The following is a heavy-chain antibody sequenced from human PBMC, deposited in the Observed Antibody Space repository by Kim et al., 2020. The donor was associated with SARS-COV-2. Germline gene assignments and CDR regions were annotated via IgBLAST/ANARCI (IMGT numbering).Heavy chain of an antibody. CDR2: IKQDGSEK. CDR3: ARDWLAAAGTCWFDP. J-gene: IGHJ5*02. D-gene: IGHD6-13*01. V-gene: IGHV3-7*01. CDR1: GFTFSSYW. Sequence: GGSLRLSCAASGFTFSSYWMSWVRQAPGKGLEWVANIKQDGSEKYYVDSVKGRFTISRDNAKNSLYLQMNSLRAEDTAVYYCARDWLAAAGTCWFDPWGQGTLVTVSS.